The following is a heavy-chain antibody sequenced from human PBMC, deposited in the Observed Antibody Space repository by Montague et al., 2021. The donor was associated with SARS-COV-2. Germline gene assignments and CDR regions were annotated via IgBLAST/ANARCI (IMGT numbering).Heavy chain of an antibody. Sequence: SETLSLTCTVSGGSINPYYWNWIRQPPGKGLEWIGYIYYTGGTKYNPSLKSRVSMSVDTSKNQFSLRLTSVGAADTAVYYCARIAMAATFDSWGQGALVTVSS. V-gene: IGHV4-59*13. J-gene: IGHJ4*02. CDR1: GGSINPYY. CDR2: IYYTGGT. D-gene: IGHD6-19*01. CDR3: ARIAMAATFDS.